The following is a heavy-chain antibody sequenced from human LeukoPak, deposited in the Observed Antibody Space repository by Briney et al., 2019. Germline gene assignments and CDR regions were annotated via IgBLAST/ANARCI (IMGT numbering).Heavy chain of an antibody. Sequence: GGSLRLSCAASGFTFSNYGMSWVRQAPGKGLEWVAFIRYDGSNKYYADSVKGRFTISRDNSKNTLYLQMNSLRAEDTAVYYCAKDRPTYYYDSSGYSLDYWGQGTLVTVSS. V-gene: IGHV3-30*02. CDR1: GFTFSNYG. CDR3: AKDRPTYYYDSSGYSLDY. D-gene: IGHD3-22*01. CDR2: IRYDGSNK. J-gene: IGHJ4*02.